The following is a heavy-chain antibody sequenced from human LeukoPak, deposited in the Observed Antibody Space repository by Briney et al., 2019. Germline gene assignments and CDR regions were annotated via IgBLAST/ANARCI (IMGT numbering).Heavy chain of an antibody. CDR1: GFTFDDYG. J-gene: IGHJ5*02. D-gene: IGHD3-22*01. Sequence: GGSLRLSCAASGFTFDDYGMSWVRQAPGKGLEWVSGINWNGGSTGYADSVKGRFTISRDNAKNSLYLQMNSLRAEDTALYYCARGLYYYDSSGYVSSKVRSGGLNHWGQGTLVTVSS. CDR3: ARGLYYYDSSGYVSSKVRSGGLNH. V-gene: IGHV3-20*04. CDR2: INWNGGST.